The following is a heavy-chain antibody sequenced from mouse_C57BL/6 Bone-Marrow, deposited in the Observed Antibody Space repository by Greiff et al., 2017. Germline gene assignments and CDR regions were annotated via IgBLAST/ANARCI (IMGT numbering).Heavy chain of an antibody. CDR2: ISSGSSTI. CDR3: ARGPIYYDYDFYAMDY. V-gene: IGHV5-17*01. J-gene: IGHJ4*01. D-gene: IGHD2-4*01. CDR1: GFTFSDYG. Sequence: EVHLVESGGGLVKPGGSLKLSCAASGFTFSDYGMHWGRQAPEKGLEWVAYISSGSSTIYYADTVKGRFTISRDNAKNTLFLQMTSLRSEDTAMYYCARGPIYYDYDFYAMDYWGQGTSVTVSS.